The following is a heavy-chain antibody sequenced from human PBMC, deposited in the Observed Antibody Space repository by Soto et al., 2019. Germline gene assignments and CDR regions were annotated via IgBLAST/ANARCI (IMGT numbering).Heavy chain of an antibody. CDR2: LQYDGTYI. D-gene: IGHD4-17*01. CDR1: GFTFSNYG. V-gene: IGHV3-33*05. J-gene: IGHJ4*02. Sequence: QVQLVESGGTVVQPGTSLRLSCVASGFTFSNYGMHWARQAPGKGQEWVAYLQYDGTYIHSLDSVQGRFTISSDNSRNTLYLQMNSRRAEATALYYCARNPRPTYGDYADYWGQGTLVTVSS. CDR3: ARNPRPTYGDYADY.